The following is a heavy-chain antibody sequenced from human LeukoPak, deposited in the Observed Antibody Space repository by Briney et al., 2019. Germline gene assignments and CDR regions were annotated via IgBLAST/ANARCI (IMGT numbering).Heavy chain of an antibody. V-gene: IGHV3-33*01. CDR1: GFTFSSYG. D-gene: IGHD3-10*01. CDR3: AREGGPGFYFDY. Sequence: GGSLRLSCAASGFTFSSYGVHWVRQAPGKGLEWVAVIWYDGSNKYYADSVKGRFTISRDNSKNTLYLQMNSLRAEDTAVYYCAREGGPGFYFDYWGQGTLVTVSS. J-gene: IGHJ4*02. CDR2: IWYDGSNK.